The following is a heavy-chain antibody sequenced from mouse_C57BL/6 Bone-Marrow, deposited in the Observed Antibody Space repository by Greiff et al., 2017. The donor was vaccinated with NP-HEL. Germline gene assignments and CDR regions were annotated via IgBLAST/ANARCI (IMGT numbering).Heavy chain of an antibody. CDR3: ARYRASTGTRAMDY. V-gene: IGHV1-7*01. J-gene: IGHJ4*01. CDR1: GYTFTSYW. D-gene: IGHD4-1*02. Sequence: VTLVESGAELAKPGASVKLSCKASGYTFTSYWMHWVKQRPGQGLEWIGYINPSSGYTKYNQKFKDKATLTAAKSSSTAYMQLSSLTYEDTAVYYCARYRASTGTRAMDYWGQGTSVTVSS. CDR2: INPSSGYT.